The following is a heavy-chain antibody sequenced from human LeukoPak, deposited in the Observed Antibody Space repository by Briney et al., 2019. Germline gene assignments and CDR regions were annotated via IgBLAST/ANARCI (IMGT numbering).Heavy chain of an antibody. CDR1: GYTLTELS. V-gene: IGHV1-24*01. D-gene: IGHD4-17*01. Sequence: EASVKVSCKVSGYTLTELSMHWVRQAPGKGLEWMGGFDPEDGETIYAQKFQGRVTMTEDTSTDTAYMELSSLRSEDTAVYYCATGGSDYGDYNGPYYYYGMDVWGQGTTVTVSS. J-gene: IGHJ6*02. CDR2: FDPEDGET. CDR3: ATGGSDYGDYNGPYYYYGMDV.